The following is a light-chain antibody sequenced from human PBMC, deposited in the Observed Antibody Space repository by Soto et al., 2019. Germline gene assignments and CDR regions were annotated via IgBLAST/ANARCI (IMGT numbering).Light chain of an antibody. Sequence: ESVLTQSPGTLSLSPGERATLSCRASQSVSRSYLAWYQQKPGQAPRLLIYGASSRATGIPDRFSGSESGRDFTLTISRLEPEDFAVYYCQQYGTSPWTFGQGTKVEIK. J-gene: IGKJ1*01. CDR3: QQYGTSPWT. CDR2: GAS. CDR1: QSVSRSY. V-gene: IGKV3-20*01.